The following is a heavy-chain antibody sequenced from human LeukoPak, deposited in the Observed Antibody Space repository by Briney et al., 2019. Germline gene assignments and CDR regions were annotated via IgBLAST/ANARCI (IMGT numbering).Heavy chain of an antibody. CDR2: IIPIFGTA. Sequence: GSSVKVSCKASGGTFSSYAISWVRQPPGQGLAWMGGIIPIFGTANYAQKFQGRVTITADKSTSTAYMELSSLRSEDTSVYYCARGSSGWYYFDYWGQGTLVTVSS. CDR3: ARGSSGWYYFDY. D-gene: IGHD6-19*01. V-gene: IGHV1-69*06. J-gene: IGHJ4*02. CDR1: GGTFSSYA.